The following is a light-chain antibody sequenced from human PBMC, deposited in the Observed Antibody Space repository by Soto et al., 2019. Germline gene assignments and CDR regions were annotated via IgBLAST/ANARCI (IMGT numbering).Light chain of an antibody. CDR2: EST. J-gene: IGKJ1*01. Sequence: DIQMTQSPSSLSASVGDTVIITCRASQNVRSYLNWYQQKSGKAPKLLIYESTNLESGVPSRFSGDGFGTDFTLTISSLHPEDFATYYCQQSFFAPPTFGRGTKV. V-gene: IGKV1-39*01. CDR1: QNVRSY. CDR3: QQSFFAPPT.